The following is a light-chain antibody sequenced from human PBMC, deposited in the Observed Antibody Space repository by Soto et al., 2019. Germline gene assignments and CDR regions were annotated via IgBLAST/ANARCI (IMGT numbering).Light chain of an antibody. J-gene: IGKJ5*01. Sequence: DIVLTQTPLSSPVTLGQPASISCRSSQSLVYSDGNSYLSWLQQRPGQPLRLLIYQVSERFSAVPDRFSGSGAGTDFTLKISRVEPEDVGVYYCMQATQSRTFGQGTRLEIK. V-gene: IGKV2-24*01. CDR3: MQATQSRT. CDR2: QVS. CDR1: QSLVYSDGNSY.